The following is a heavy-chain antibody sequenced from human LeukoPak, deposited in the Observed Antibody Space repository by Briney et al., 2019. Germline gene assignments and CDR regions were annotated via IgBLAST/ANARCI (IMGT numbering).Heavy chain of an antibody. V-gene: IGHV3-9*01. D-gene: IGHD6-19*01. J-gene: IGHJ3*02. CDR2: ISWNSGSI. Sequence: GRSLRLSCAASGFTFDDYAMHWVRQAPGKGLEWVSGISWNSGSIGYADSVKGRFTISRDNAMNSLYLQMNSLRAEDTALYYCAKVMIGWSNLWDAFDIWGQGTMVTVSS. CDR3: AKVMIGWSNLWDAFDI. CDR1: GFTFDDYA.